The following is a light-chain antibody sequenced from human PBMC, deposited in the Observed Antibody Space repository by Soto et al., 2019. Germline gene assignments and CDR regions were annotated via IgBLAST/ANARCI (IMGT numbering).Light chain of an antibody. CDR2: DAS. V-gene: IGKV3-11*01. CDR1: ESIGSF. J-gene: IGKJ3*01. CDR3: QQRRNWQGT. Sequence: EVVLTQSPATQSLSPGERATLSCRARESIGSFLTLYQQKPGQAPMLLIYDASKRATGIPARFSGSGSGTAFTLTISSLEPEDSALYYCQQRRNWQGTFVPGTRVEIK.